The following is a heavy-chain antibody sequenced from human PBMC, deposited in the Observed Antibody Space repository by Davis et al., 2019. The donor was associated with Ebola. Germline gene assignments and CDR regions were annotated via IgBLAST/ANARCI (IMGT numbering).Heavy chain of an antibody. CDR2: IIPIFGTA. J-gene: IGHJ4*02. CDR1: GGTFSSYA. Sequence: SVKVSCKASGGTFSSYAISWVRQAPGQGLEWMGGIIPIFGTANYAQKFQGRVTITADESTSTAYMEMSSLRSEDTAVYYCARLGTPYSSYDHLDYWGQGTLVTVSS. CDR3: ARLGTPYSSYDHLDY. D-gene: IGHD5-12*01. V-gene: IGHV1-69*13.